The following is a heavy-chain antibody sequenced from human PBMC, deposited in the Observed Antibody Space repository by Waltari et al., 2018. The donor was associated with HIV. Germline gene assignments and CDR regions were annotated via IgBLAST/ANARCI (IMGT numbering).Heavy chain of an antibody. V-gene: IGHV3-33*01. CDR3: ATERGPIYNAFDY. Sequence: QVQLVESGGGVVQPGRSLRLSCAASGFTFSSYGMHWVRQAPGKGLEWVAVIWYDGSNKYYADSVKGRFTISRDNSKNTLYLQMNSLRAEDTAVYYCATERGPIYNAFDYWGQGTLVTVSS. J-gene: IGHJ4*02. CDR2: IWYDGSNK. D-gene: IGHD1-1*01. CDR1: GFTFSSYG.